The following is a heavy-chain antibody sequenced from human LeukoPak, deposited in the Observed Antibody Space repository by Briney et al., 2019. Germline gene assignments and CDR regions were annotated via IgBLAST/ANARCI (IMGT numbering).Heavy chain of an antibody. CDR3: ARVGVGIAVAAIPPDY. CDR2: ISAYNGNT. D-gene: IGHD6-19*01. CDR1: GYTFTSYG. Sequence: ASVKVSCKASGYTFTSYGISWVRQAPGQGLEWMGWISAYNGNTNYAQKLQGRVTMTTDTSTSTAYMELRSLRSDDTAVYYCARVGVGIAVAAIPPDYWGQGTLVTVSS. V-gene: IGHV1-18*01. J-gene: IGHJ4*02.